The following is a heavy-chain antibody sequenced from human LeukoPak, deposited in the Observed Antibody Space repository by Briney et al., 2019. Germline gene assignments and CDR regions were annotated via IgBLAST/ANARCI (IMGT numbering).Heavy chain of an antibody. V-gene: IGHV4-59*01. CDR3: ATGRYYYGSEY. Sequence: SETLSLTCTVSGGSISHYYWSWLRQPPGKGLEWIGYVYYSGSTYYNPSLKSRVTISLDTSKNQFSLKLSSVTAADTAVYYCATGRYYYGSEYWGQGTLFTVSS. CDR2: VYYSGST. D-gene: IGHD3-10*01. J-gene: IGHJ4*02. CDR1: GGSISHYY.